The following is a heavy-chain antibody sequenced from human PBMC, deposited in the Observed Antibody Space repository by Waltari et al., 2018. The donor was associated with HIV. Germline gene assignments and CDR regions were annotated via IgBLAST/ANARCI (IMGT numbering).Heavy chain of an antibody. J-gene: IGHJ4*02. CDR2: FWSDGVEI. Sequence: QVQLVESGGGAVQPGTSLNLPCAVSGFTFANFGIHWVRQFPGKGLEWLAVFWSDGVEISYADSVKGRFTISKDSSQKTLYLHLTSLRAEDTALYYCARGYSSSRWIPLYHWGRGTLVTVSS. CDR3: ARGYSSSRWIPLYH. CDR1: GFTFANFG. D-gene: IGHD6-6*01. V-gene: IGHV3-33*01.